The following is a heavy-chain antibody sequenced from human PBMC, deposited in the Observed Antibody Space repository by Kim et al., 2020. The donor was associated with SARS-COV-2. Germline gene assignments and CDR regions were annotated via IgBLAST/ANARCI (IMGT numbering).Heavy chain of an antibody. V-gene: IGHV1-2*02. Sequence: ASVKVSCKASGYTFTGYYMHWVRQAPGQGLEWMGWINPNSGGTNYAQKFQGRVTMTRDTSISTAYMELSRLRSDDTAVYYCARAIVVVTFGVDAFDIWGQGTMVTVSS. D-gene: IGHD3-22*01. CDR1: GYTFTGYY. J-gene: IGHJ3*02. CDR2: INPNSGGT. CDR3: ARAIVVVTFGVDAFDI.